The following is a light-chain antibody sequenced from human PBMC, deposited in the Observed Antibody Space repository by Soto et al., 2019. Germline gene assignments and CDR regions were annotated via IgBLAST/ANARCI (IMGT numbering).Light chain of an antibody. Sequence: EIVLTQSPATLPLSPGERATLSCRASQSVSSNYLAWYQQKPSQAPRLLIYDASTRATGNPDRFSGSGSGTDFTVTINRVEPEDFGVYYCQQFGTSPPKTFGQGTILEL. CDR2: DAS. V-gene: IGKV3-20*01. J-gene: IGKJ2*01. CDR1: QSVSSNY. CDR3: QQFGTSPPKT.